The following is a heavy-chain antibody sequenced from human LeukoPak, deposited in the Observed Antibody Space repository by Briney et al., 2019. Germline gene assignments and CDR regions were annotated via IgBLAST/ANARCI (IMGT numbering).Heavy chain of an antibody. D-gene: IGHD1-1*01. CDR2: ISSSSYI. V-gene: IGHV3-21*01. CDR1: GFTFSSYS. J-gene: IGHJ4*02. CDR3: ARDRRRGFDY. Sequence: GGSLRLYCAASGFTFSSYSMNWVRQAPGKGLEWVSSISSSSYIYYADSVKGRFTISRDNAKNSLYLQMNSLRAEDTAVYYCARDRRRGFDYWGQGTLVTVSS.